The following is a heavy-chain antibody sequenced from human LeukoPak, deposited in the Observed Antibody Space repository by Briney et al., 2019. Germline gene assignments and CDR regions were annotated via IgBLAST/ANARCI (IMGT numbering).Heavy chain of an antibody. D-gene: IGHD5-18*01. CDR1: GYTFTSFG. CDR2: IVPIFGTA. J-gene: IGHJ4*02. Sequence: VASVKVSCKASGYTFTSFGISWVRQAPGQGLEWMGGIVPIFGTANYAQKFQGRVTITTDESTSTAYMELSSLRSEDTAVYYCASSSYGKFDYWGQGTLVTVSS. CDR3: ASSSYGKFDY. V-gene: IGHV1-69*05.